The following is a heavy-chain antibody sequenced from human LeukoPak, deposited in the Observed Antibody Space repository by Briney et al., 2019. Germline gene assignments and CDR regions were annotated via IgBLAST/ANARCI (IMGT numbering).Heavy chain of an antibody. CDR2: ISVTSEK. J-gene: IGHJ4*02. CDR3: VRDPGRSSNY. V-gene: IGHV3-48*02. D-gene: IGHD1-26*01. CDR1: GXTFSSFR. Sequence: GGSLRLSWAASGXTFSSFRMNWVRQAPGKGLEWLSDISVTSEKSYAASVKGRFTISRDNAKNSLYLQMNSLKDEDTAVYYCVRDPGRSSNYWGQGTLVTVSS.